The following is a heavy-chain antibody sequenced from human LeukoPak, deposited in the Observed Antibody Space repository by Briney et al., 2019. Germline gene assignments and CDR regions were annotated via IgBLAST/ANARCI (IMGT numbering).Heavy chain of an antibody. D-gene: IGHD2-15*01. V-gene: IGHV1-18*01. J-gene: IGHJ5*02. CDR1: GYTFTSYG. Sequence: GASVKVSCMASGYTFTSYGISWVRQAPGHGLEWMGWISAYNGNTNYAQKLQGRVTMTTDTSTSTAYMELRSLRSDDTAVYYCARAGVAATWARFDPWGQGTLVTVSS. CDR2: ISAYNGNT. CDR3: ARAGVAATWARFDP.